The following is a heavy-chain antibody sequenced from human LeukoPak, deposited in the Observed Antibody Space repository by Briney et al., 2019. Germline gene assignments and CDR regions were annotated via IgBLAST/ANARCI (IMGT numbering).Heavy chain of an antibody. V-gene: IGHV3-21*01. J-gene: IGHJ4*02. CDR2: ISSSSSYI. Sequence: GGSLRLSCAASGFTFSSNYMNWVRQAPGKGLEWVSSISSSSSYIYYADSVKGRFTISRDNAKNSLYLQMNSLRAEDTAVYYCAGEGTYYYDSSGSHGGYWGQGTLVTVSS. CDR3: AGEGTYYYDSSGSHGGY. D-gene: IGHD3-22*01. CDR1: GFTFSSNY.